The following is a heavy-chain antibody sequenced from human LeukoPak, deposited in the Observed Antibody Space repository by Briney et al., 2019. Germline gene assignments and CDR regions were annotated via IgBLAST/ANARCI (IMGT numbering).Heavy chain of an antibody. CDR2: INHSGST. D-gene: IGHD3-10*01. Sequence: SETLSLTCAAYGGSFSGYYWSWIRQPPGKGLEWIGEINHSGSTNYNPSLKSRVTISVDTSKNQFSLKLSSVTAADTAVYYCARGKVYYYGSGSYRYYGMDVWGQGTTVTVSS. V-gene: IGHV4-34*01. CDR3: ARGKVYYYGSGSYRYYGMDV. CDR1: GGSFSGYY. J-gene: IGHJ6*02.